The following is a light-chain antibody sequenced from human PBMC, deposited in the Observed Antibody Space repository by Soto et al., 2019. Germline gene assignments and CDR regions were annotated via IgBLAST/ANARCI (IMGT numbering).Light chain of an antibody. Sequence: QSALAQPTSVSGSPGQSIAISCTGTSSDVGGYNYVSWHQQHPGKAPKVLISVVSNRPSGVSNRFSGSKSGNTASLTISGLQAEDWADYYCSSYRSGGTFVFGSGTKVTVL. CDR1: SSDVGGYNY. V-gene: IGLV2-14*01. J-gene: IGLJ1*01. CDR3: SSYRSGGTFV. CDR2: VVS.